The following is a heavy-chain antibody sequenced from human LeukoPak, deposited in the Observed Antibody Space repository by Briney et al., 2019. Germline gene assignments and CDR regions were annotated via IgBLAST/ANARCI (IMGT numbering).Heavy chain of an antibody. CDR1: GGSISDYY. V-gene: IGHV4-59*01. J-gene: IGHJ6*03. D-gene: IGHD2-2*01. Sequence: SETLSLACTVSGGSISDYYWSWIRQPPGKGLEWIGYIYYSGSTTYNPSLKSRVTMSVDTSKNQFSLKLSSVTAADTAVYYCARGDFCSSTSCYLRPMDVWGKGTTVTVSS. CDR2: IYYSGST. CDR3: ARGDFCSSTSCYLRPMDV.